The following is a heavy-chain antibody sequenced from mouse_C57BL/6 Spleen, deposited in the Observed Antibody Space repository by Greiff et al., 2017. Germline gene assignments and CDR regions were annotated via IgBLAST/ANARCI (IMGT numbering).Heavy chain of an antibody. CDR2: IDPNSGGT. V-gene: IGHV1-62-3*01. J-gene: IGHJ2*02. CDR3: AREGSYSYYFDY. CDR1: GYTFTSYW. Sequence: QVQLQQPGAELVKPGASVKLSCKASGYTFTSYWMHWVKQRPGRGLEWIGRIDPNSGGTKYNEKFKSKATLTVDKPYSTAYLQLSSLTTEASAIYYCAREGSYSYYFDYWGQGTSLTVSS. D-gene: IGHD2-12*01.